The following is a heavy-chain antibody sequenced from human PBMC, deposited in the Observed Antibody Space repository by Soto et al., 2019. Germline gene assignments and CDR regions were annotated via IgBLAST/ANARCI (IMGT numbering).Heavy chain of an antibody. J-gene: IGHJ4*02. V-gene: IGHV1-69*02. CDR2: VLPFLDLT. D-gene: IGHD6-13*01. Sequence: QVQLVQSGSEVKKPGSSVRVSCKTSGGSFSIYTFSWVRQAPGQGLEWMGRVLPFLDLTSYSQKFQGRVTIXAXKXXATAYLDLNKLTSEDTAFYYCETDRANSNRPNFDSWGQGTLVTVSS. CDR1: GGSFSIYT. CDR3: ETDRANSNRPNFDS.